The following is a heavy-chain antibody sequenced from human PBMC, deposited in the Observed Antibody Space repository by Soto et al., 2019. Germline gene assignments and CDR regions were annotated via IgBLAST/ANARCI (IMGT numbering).Heavy chain of an antibody. V-gene: IGHV1-69*13. Sequence: GASVKVSCKASGGTFSSYAISWVRQAPGQGLEWMGGIIPIFGTANYAQKFQGRVTITADESTSTAYMELSSLRSEDTAVYYCARGHSSSPGRSNWFDPWGQGTLVTVSS. CDR2: IIPIFGTA. J-gene: IGHJ5*02. CDR1: GGTFSSYA. D-gene: IGHD6-6*01. CDR3: ARGHSSSPGRSNWFDP.